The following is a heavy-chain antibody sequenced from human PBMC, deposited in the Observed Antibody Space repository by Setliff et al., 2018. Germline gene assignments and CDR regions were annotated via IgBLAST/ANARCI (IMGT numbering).Heavy chain of an antibody. Sequence: PSETLSLTCSVSGASVSNVNYYWSWIRQHPGKGLEWIGYIYYSGSTYYNPSLKSRVTISVDTSKNQFSLKLSSVTAADTAVYYCARDPLTTNRRRAFDIWGQGTMVTVSS. J-gene: IGHJ3*02. CDR2: IYYSGST. V-gene: IGHV4-31*03. D-gene: IGHD4-17*01. CDR3: ARDPLTTNRRRAFDI. CDR1: GASVSNVNYY.